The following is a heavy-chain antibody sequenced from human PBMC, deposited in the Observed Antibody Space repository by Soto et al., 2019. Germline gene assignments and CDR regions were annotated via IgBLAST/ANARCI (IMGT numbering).Heavy chain of an antibody. J-gene: IGHJ3*02. CDR2: ISYDGSNK. CDR1: GFTFSSYA. V-gene: IGHV3-30-3*01. Sequence: QVQLVESGGGVVQPGRSLRLSCAASGFTFSSYAMHWVRQAPGKGLEWVAVISYDGSNKYYADSVKGRFTISRDNSKNTLYLQMNSLRAEDTAVYYCARDSTVSHDAFDIWGQGTMVTVSS. D-gene: IGHD4-17*01. CDR3: ARDSTVSHDAFDI.